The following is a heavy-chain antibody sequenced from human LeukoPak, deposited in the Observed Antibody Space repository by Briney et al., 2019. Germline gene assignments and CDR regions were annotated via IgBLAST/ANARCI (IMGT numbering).Heavy chain of an antibody. CDR3: ARELGPTRDILTGYYYYGMDV. J-gene: IGHJ6*04. CDR2: INHSGST. Sequence: PSETLSLTCAVYGGSFSGYYWSWIRQPPGKGLEWIGEINHSGSTNYNPSLKSRVTISVDTSKNQFSLKLSSVTAADTAVYYCARELGPTRDILTGYYYYGMDVWGKGTTVTVSS. V-gene: IGHV4-34*01. CDR1: GGSFSGYY. D-gene: IGHD3-9*01.